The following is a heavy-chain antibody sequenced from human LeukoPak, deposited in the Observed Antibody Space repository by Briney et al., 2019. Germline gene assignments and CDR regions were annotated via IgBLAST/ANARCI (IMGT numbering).Heavy chain of an antibody. J-gene: IGHJ4*02. D-gene: IGHD4-23*01. CDR3: ARELGGHSVGLDD. V-gene: IGHV3-64*01. CDR1: GFTFSSYA. CDR2: ISSNGGST. Sequence: GGSLRLSCAASGFTFSSYAMHWVRQAPGKGLEYVSAISSNGGSTYYANSVKGRFTISRDNSKNTLYLQMGSLRAEDMAVYYCARELGGHSVGLDDWGQGTLVTVSS.